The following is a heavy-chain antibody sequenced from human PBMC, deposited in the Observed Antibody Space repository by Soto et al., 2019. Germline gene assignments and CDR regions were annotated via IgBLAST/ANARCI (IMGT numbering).Heavy chain of an antibody. CDR2: IYYSGST. CDR1: GGSISSYY. V-gene: IGHV4-59*08. Sequence: SETLSLTCTVSGGSISSYYWSWIRQPPGKGLEWIGYIYYSGSTNYNPSLKSRVTISVDTSENQFSLKLSSVTAADTAVYYCARLHDFWSGYLNWFDPWGQGTLVTVSS. D-gene: IGHD3-3*01. CDR3: ARLHDFWSGYLNWFDP. J-gene: IGHJ5*02.